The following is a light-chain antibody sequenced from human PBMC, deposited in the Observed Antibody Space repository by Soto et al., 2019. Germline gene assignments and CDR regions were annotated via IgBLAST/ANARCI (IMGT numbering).Light chain of an antibody. CDR1: SSNIGAGYD. J-gene: IGLJ1*01. CDR2: GNS. V-gene: IGLV1-40*01. Sequence: QSVLTQPPSVSGAPGQRVTISCTGSSSNIGAGYDVHWYQQLPGTAPKLLIYGNSNRPSGVPDRFSGSKSGTSASLAITGLQAEDEADYYCQSYDSSLSVSYVFGTGTKL. CDR3: QSYDSSLSVSYV.